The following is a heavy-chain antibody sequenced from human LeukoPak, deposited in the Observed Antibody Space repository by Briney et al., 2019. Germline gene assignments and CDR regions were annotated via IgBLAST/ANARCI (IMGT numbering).Heavy chain of an antibody. D-gene: IGHD3-10*01. CDR2: IGTAGDT. CDR3: ARARGSYSFDY. Sequence: LPGGSLRLSCAASGFTFSSYDMHWVREATGKGLEWVSAIGTAGDTYYPGSVKGRFTISRENAKNSLYLQMNSLRAGDTAVYYCARARGSYSFDYWGQGTLVTVSS. V-gene: IGHV3-13*01. CDR1: GFTFSSYD. J-gene: IGHJ4*02.